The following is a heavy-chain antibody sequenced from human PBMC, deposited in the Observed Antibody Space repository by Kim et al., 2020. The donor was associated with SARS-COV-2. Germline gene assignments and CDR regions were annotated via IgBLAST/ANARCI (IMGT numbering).Heavy chain of an antibody. J-gene: IGHJ3*02. CDR3: ARDGDLYSSGKDAFDI. CDR1: GFTFSSYW. V-gene: IGHV3-7*01. D-gene: IGHD6-19*01. CDR2: IKQDGNQK. Sequence: GGSLRLSCAASGFTFSSYWMTWVRQAPGKGLEWVANIKQDGNQKYYVDSVKGRFTISRDNDKNSLYLQMNSLRAEDTAVYYCARDGDLYSSGKDAFDIWGQGTMVTVSS.